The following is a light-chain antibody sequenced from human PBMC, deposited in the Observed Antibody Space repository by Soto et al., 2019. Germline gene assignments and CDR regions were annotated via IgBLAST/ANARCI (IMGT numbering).Light chain of an antibody. V-gene: IGKV3-11*01. CDR1: QSVSSY. CDR2: DAS. Sequence: EVVFTQSPATLSLSPGERATLSCRASQSVSSYLAWYQQKPGQAPRLLIYDASNRATGIPARFSGSGSGTEFTLTISSLQSEDYAVYYCQQYKSWPPITFGQGTRLEIK. J-gene: IGKJ5*01. CDR3: QQYKSWPPIT.